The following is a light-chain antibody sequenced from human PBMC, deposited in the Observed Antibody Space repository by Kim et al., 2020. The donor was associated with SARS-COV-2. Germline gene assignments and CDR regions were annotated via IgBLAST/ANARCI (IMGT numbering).Light chain of an antibody. J-gene: IGKJ4*01. Sequence: LSPGERVTLSCRASQSVGNNLAWYQQKVGQAPRLLIYGTSTRATGVPATFSGSGSGTEFTLTISSLQSEDFAVYYCQHYNDWPLTFGGGTKVDIK. CDR2: GTS. V-gene: IGKV3-15*01. CDR3: QHYNDWPLT. CDR1: QSVGNN.